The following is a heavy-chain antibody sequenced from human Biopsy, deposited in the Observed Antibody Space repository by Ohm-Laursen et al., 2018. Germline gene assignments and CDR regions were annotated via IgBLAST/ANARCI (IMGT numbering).Heavy chain of an antibody. CDR1: GFSLSARGMC. CDR2: VDWDDYK. D-gene: IGHD6-13*01. CDR3: ARTPILIVSAGLVYRHQRHFQGMDV. V-gene: IGHV2-70*11. J-gene: IGHJ6*02. Sequence: PTQTLTLTCSFSGFSLSARGMCVSWIRQAPGKALEWLARVDWDDYKDYSASLQTKLSISKDTSNDQVVLTVNNVDPADTATYYCARTPILIVSAGLVYRHQRHFQGMDVWGQGMAVPV.